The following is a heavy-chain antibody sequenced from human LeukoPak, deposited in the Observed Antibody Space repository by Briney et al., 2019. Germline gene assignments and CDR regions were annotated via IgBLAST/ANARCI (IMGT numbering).Heavy chain of an antibody. Sequence: PGGSLRLSCAASGFTFSSYAMSWVRQAPGKGLEWVSAISGSGGSTYYADSVKGRFTISRDNSKSTLYLQMNSLRAEDTAVYYCARGLLPYCGGDCIRNGMDVWGQGTTVTVSS. CDR3: ARGLLPYCGGDCIRNGMDV. J-gene: IGHJ6*02. D-gene: IGHD2-21*02. V-gene: IGHV3-23*01. CDR1: GFTFSSYA. CDR2: ISGSGGST.